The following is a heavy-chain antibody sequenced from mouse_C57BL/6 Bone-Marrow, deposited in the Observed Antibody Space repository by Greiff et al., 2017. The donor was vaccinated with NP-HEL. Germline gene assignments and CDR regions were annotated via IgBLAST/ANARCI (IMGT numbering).Heavy chain of an antibody. Sequence: EVKLMESGGDLVKPGGSLKLSCAASGFTFSSYGMSWVRQTPDKRLEWVATISSGGSYTYYPDSVTGRFTISRDNANNTLYLQMSSLKSEDTAMYYCARLDGYYTFFWGQGTLVTVSA. V-gene: IGHV5-6*01. J-gene: IGHJ3*01. CDR1: GFTFSSYG. D-gene: IGHD2-3*01. CDR3: ARLDGYYTFF. CDR2: ISSGGSYT.